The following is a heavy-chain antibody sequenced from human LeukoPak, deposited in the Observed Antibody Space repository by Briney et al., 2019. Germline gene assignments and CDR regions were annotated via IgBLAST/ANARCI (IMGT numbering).Heavy chain of an antibody. CDR3: ARGGHVLRFLEWLTS. J-gene: IGHJ4*02. D-gene: IGHD3-3*01. V-gene: IGHV3-48*02. CDR1: GFTFSSYS. CDR2: ISSSSSTI. Sequence: PGGSLRLSCAASGFTFSSYSMNWVRQAPGKGLEWVSYISSSSSTIYYADSVKGRFTISRDNAKNSLYLQMNSLRDEDTAVYYCARGGHVLRFLEWLTSWGQGTLVTVSS.